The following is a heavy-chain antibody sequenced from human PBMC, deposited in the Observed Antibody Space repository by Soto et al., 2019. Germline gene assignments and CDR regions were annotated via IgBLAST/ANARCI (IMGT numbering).Heavy chain of an antibody. J-gene: IGHJ4*02. V-gene: IGHV1-18*01. CDR2: ISAHNGNT. D-gene: IGHD1-1*01. CDR3: ARARYGDY. CDR1: GYTFTSYG. Sequence: QVHLVQSGAEVKKPGASVKVSCKGSGYTFTSYGITWVRQAPGQGLEWMGWISAHNGNTNYAQKLQGRVTVTRDTSTSTAYMELRSLRSDDTAEYYCARARYGDYWGQGALVTVSS.